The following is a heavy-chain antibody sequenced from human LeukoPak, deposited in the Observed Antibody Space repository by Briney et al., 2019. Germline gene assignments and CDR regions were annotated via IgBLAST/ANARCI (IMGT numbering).Heavy chain of an antibody. D-gene: IGHD1-26*01. CDR2: IYPGDSDT. J-gene: IGHJ5*02. Sequence: GESLKISCKASGYTFTSDSIGWVRQMPGKGLEWMGIIYPGDSDTRYSPSFQGQVTISADKSISTVSLQWSSLKASDTAMYYCARLQSGIRSGDWFDPWGQGTLAIVSS. CDR1: GYTFTSDS. V-gene: IGHV5-51*01. CDR3: ARLQSGIRSGDWFDP.